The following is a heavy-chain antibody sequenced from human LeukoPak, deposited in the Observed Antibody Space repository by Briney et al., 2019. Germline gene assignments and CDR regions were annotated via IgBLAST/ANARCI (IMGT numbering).Heavy chain of an antibody. CDR1: GDSISTTY. Sequence: PSETLSLTCTVSGDSISTTYWSWIRQPAGNGLEWIGRISTSGNSNYNPSLKSRVTMSVDTSNNQFSLNLRSVTAADTAVYYCARMSSGSNDYWGQGTLVTVSS. CDR3: ARMSSGSNDY. V-gene: IGHV4-4*07. D-gene: IGHD1-26*01. CDR2: ISTSGNS. J-gene: IGHJ4*02.